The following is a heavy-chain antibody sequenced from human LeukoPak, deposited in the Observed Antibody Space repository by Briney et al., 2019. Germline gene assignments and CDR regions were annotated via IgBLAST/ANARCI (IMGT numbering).Heavy chain of an antibody. V-gene: IGHV3-23*01. D-gene: IGHD2/OR15-2a*01. J-gene: IGHJ4*02. Sequence: GGSLRLSCAASGFTFSNYAMSWVRQAPGKGLEWVSGISASGGSYYADSVKGRFTVSRDISKNTLYLQMNSLRAEDTAVYYCAKDASFSYYFDYWGQGTLVTVSS. CDR2: ISASGGS. CDR1: GFTFSNYA. CDR3: AKDASFSYYFDY.